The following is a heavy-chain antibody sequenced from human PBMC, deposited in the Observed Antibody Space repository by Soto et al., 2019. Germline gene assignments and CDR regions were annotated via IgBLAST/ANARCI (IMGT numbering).Heavy chain of an antibody. Sequence: EVQLAESGGGLVQPGGSLRLSCAASGFTFSPYWMHWVGQAPGKGLVWVSRINPDGSSTDYADSVKVRFTISRDNAKNTLYLQMNSLRAEDTAVYYCGRGGSDSPRGMDVWGQGTTVTVSS. CDR1: GFTFSPYW. V-gene: IGHV3-74*01. J-gene: IGHJ6*02. CDR2: INPDGSST. CDR3: GRGGSDSPRGMDV. D-gene: IGHD6-19*01.